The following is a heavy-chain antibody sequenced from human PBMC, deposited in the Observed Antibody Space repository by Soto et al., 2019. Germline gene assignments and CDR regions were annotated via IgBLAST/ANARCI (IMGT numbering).Heavy chain of an antibody. CDR3: ASPIVVVPSANNDAFDI. CDR2: IIPILGIA. J-gene: IGHJ3*02. Sequence: QVQLVQSGAEVKKPGSSVKVSCKASGGTFSSYTISWVRQAPGQGLEWMGRIIPILGIANYAQKFQGRVTITADKSTSTAYMELSSLRSEDTAVYYCASPIVVVPSANNDAFDIWGQGTMVTVSS. D-gene: IGHD2-2*01. CDR1: GGTFSSYT. V-gene: IGHV1-69*02.